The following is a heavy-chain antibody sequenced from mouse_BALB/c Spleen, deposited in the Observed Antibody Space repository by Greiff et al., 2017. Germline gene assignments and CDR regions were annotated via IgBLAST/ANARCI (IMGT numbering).Heavy chain of an antibody. CDR3: VRDGASNYFDY. D-gene: IGHD6-1*01. CDR1: GFTFNTNA. J-gene: IGHJ2*01. CDR2: IRSKSNNYAT. V-gene: IGHV10S3*01. Sequence: EVQLVETGGGLVQPKGSLKLSCAASGFTFNTNAMNWVRQAPGKGLEWVARIRSKSNNYATYYADSVKDRFTISRDDSQSMLYLQMNNLKTEDTAMYYCVRDGASNYFDYWGQGTTLTVSS.